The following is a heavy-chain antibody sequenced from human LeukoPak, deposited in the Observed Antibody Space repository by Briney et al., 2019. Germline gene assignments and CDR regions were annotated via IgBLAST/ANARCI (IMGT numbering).Heavy chain of an antibody. D-gene: IGHD3-10*01. CDR3: TRGRGTDY. J-gene: IGHJ4*02. CDR2: ISSTSGTI. Sequence: GGSLRLSCAASGFTFSSYNMNWVRQAPGKGLEWVSYISSTSGTICYADSVKGRFTISRDNAKNSLYLQMNSLRDEDTAVYFCTRGRGTDYWGQGTLVTVSS. CDR1: GFTFSSYN. V-gene: IGHV3-48*02.